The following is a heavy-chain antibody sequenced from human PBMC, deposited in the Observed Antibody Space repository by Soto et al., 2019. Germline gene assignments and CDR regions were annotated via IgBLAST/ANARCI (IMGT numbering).Heavy chain of an antibody. V-gene: IGHV1-46*01. CDR3: ARGPSCGGDCDLFDY. Sequence: QVLLVQSGAEVTRPGASVKVSCKASGYTFTSYYMHWVRQAPGQGLEWMAMINPSGGRTKYAQIFQGRVTLTRDTSKRTVDMELSSLTSEDTAIYYCARGPSCGGDCDLFDYWRQGTQVTVSS. D-gene: IGHD2-21*02. J-gene: IGHJ4*02. CDR2: INPSGGRT. CDR1: GYTFTSYY.